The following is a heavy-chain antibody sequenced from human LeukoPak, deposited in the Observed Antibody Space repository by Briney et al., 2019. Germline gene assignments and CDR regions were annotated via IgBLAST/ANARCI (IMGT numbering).Heavy chain of an antibody. D-gene: IGHD4-23*01. J-gene: IGHJ3*02. V-gene: IGHV3-53*05. CDR1: GFTVSSNY. CDR3: ARSLGYGGQLIYAFEI. CDR2: IYSGGST. Sequence: GGSLRLSCAASGFTVSSNYMSWVRQAPGKGLEWVSVIYSGGSTYYADSVKGRFTISRDNSKNTLYLQMNSLRAEDTAVYYCARSLGYGGQLIYAFEIWGQGTMVNGS.